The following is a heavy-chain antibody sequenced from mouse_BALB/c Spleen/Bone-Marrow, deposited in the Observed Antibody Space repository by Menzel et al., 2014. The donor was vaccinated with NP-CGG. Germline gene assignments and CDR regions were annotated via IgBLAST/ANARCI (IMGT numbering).Heavy chain of an antibody. Sequence: VQLQQSGAELVRPGSSVKISCKASGYAFSSYWMNWVKRRPGQGLEWIGQIYPGDGDTNYNGNFKDKATLTVDRSSSTALMQLSSLTSEDSAVYFCARWYRDPHFAMDYWGPGTSVTVSS. CDR1: GYAFSSYW. CDR2: IYPGDGDT. V-gene: IGHV1-80*01. CDR3: ARWYRDPHFAMDY. D-gene: IGHD2-14*01. J-gene: IGHJ4*01.